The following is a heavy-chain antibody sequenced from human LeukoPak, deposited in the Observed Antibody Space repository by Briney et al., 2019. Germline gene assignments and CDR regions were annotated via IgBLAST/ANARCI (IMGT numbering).Heavy chain of an antibody. J-gene: IGHJ4*02. Sequence: GGSLRLSCAASGFAFRTYEMHWVRQAPGKGLEWVAYISSTSAVILYADSVKGRFTISRDNAKNSLYLQMNSLRAEDTALYYCAKDIGAYSGYFDYWGQGTLVTVSS. CDR3: AKDIGAYSGYFDY. CDR1: GFAFRTYE. CDR2: ISSTSAVI. D-gene: IGHD5-12*01. V-gene: IGHV3-48*03.